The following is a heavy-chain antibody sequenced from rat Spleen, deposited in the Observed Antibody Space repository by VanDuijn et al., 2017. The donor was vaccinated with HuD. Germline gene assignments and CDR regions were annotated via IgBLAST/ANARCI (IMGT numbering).Heavy chain of an antibody. CDR1: GSTFSNYD. Sequence: EVKLVESGGGSVQPGRSLKISCAASGSTFSNYDMAWVRQAPTKGLEWIASISTDGDNTYYRDSVKGRFTISRDNAKNTQYLQMDSLRSEDTATYYCARHGGLRNWFAYWGQGTLVTVSS. D-gene: IGHD1-11*01. J-gene: IGHJ3*01. CDR3: ARHGGLRNWFAY. CDR2: ISTDGDNT. V-gene: IGHV5S13*01.